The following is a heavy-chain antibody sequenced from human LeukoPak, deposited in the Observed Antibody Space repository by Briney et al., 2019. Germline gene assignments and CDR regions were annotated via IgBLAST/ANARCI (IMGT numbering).Heavy chain of an antibody. CDR3: ARAGMTTIEIDY. V-gene: IGHV4-59*01. Sequence: SETLSLTCTVSGGSISGYYWSWIRQPRGKGLEWIGYIYYSGSTNYNPSLKSRVTISVDASKNQFSLKLNSVTAADTAVYYCARAGMTTIEIDYWGQGTLVTVSS. CDR1: GGSISGYY. CDR2: IYYSGST. D-gene: IGHD5-24*01. J-gene: IGHJ4*02.